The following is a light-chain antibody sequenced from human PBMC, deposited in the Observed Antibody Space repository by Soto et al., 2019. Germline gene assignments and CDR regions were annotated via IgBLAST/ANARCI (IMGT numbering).Light chain of an antibody. CDR3: CSYTRTSNHYF. V-gene: IGLV2-14*03. CDR1: SNDVGGYNY. Sequence: QSVLTQPPSASGSPGQSVTISCTGTSNDVGGYNYVSWYQQHPGKAPKLMIYEVRYRPSGVSNRFSGSKSGNTASLTISGLQAEDEAVYYCCSYTRTSNHYFFGSGTKVTVL. J-gene: IGLJ1*01. CDR2: EVR.